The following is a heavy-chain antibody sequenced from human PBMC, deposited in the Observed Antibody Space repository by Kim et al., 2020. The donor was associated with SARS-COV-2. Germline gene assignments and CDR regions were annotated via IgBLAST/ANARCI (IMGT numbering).Heavy chain of an antibody. CDR2: FSCGGYQ. J-gene: IGHJ3*01. CDR3: AGHDDDYSIKNGAFDF. CDR1: GFIVSSKY. V-gene: IGHV3-66*04. Sequence: GGSLRLSCAASGFIVSSKYMSWVRQAPGKGLEWVATFSCGGYQYYADAVKRGFSISRDNYTNTPHFQVNSRRAADTAPEYCAGHDDDYSIKNGAFDF. D-gene: IGHD5-12*01.